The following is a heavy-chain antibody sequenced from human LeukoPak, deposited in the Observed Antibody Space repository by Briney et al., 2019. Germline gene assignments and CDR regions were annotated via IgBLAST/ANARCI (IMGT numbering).Heavy chain of an antibody. CDR2: ISYDGSNK. CDR3: TTLMTTVTPPLDY. CDR1: GFTFSSYG. V-gene: IGHV3-30*03. J-gene: IGHJ4*02. D-gene: IGHD4-17*01. Sequence: GGSLRLSCAASGFTFSSYGMHWVRQAPGKGLEWVAVISYDGSNKYYADSVKGRFTISRDNSKNTLYLQMNSLKTEDTAVYYCTTLMTTVTPPLDYWGQGTLVTVSS.